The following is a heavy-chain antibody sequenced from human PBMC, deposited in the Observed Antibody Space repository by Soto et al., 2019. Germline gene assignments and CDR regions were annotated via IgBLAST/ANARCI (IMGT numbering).Heavy chain of an antibody. Sequence: PGGSLRLSCAASGFTFSSYWMSWVRQAPGKGLEWVASIREDGSEKYYVDSVKGRFTISRDNAKNSLYLQMNSLRAEDTAVYYCARVDHRIQLWTKDYYGMDVWGQGTTVTVSS. J-gene: IGHJ6*02. D-gene: IGHD5-18*01. V-gene: IGHV3-7*05. CDR1: GFTFSSYW. CDR3: ARVDHRIQLWTKDYYGMDV. CDR2: IREDGSEK.